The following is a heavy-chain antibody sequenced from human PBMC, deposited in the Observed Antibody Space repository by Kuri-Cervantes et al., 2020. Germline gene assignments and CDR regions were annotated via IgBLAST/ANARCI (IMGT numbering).Heavy chain of an antibody. CDR1: GFTFSKNA. J-gene: IGHJ4*02. V-gene: IGHV3-23*01. D-gene: IGHD3-3*01. CDR3: ATGDGVLGFLGY. Sequence: GGSLRLSCAASGFTFSKNAMSWVRQAPGKGLEWVSAITGSGGSTYYADSVKGRFTISRDNSKNTLYLQMNSLRAEDTAVYYCATGDGVLGFLGYWGQGTLVTVSS. CDR2: ITGSGGST.